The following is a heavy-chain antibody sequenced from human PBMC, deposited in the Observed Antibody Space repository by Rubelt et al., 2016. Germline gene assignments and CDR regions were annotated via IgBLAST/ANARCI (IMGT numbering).Heavy chain of an antibody. J-gene: IGHJ3*02. Sequence: YVDSVKGRFTISRDNAKNSLYLQMNSLRAEDTAVYYCARDAGYSSGYLLLTRIYNTFDIWGQGTMVTVSS. CDR3: ARDAGYSSGYLLLTRIYNTFDI. V-gene: IGHV3-7*01. D-gene: IGHD3-22*01.